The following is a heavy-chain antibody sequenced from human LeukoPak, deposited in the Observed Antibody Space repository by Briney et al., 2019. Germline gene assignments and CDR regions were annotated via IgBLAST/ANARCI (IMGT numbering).Heavy chain of an antibody. D-gene: IGHD3-10*01. Sequence: PGGSLRLSCVASGFTFSRYWMSWVRQAPGKGLEWVANIKQDGDQKHYVDSVRGRFIISRDNAKNSLHLQMNSLRAKDTAVYYCARFAKGYGSGDIDYWGQGTLVTVSS. CDR1: GFTFSRYW. J-gene: IGHJ4*02. CDR2: IKQDGDQK. V-gene: IGHV3-7*01. CDR3: ARFAKGYGSGDIDY.